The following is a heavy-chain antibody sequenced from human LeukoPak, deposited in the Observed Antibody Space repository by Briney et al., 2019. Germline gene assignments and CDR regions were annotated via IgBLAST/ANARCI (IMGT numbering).Heavy chain of an antibody. V-gene: IGHV3-30-3*01. J-gene: IGHJ6*02. CDR3: ARVITLYDSSDYYYYYGMDV. CDR1: FXXXSXA. D-gene: IGHD3-22*01. Sequence: FXXXSXAMHWVXQAPGKGLERVAVISYDGSNKYYADSVKGRFTISRDNSKNTLYLQMNSLRAEDTAVYYCARVITLYDSSDYYYYYGMDVWGQGTTVTVSS. CDR2: ISYDGSNK.